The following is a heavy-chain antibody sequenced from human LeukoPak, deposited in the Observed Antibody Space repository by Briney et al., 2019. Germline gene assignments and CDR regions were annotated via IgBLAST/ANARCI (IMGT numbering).Heavy chain of an antibody. D-gene: IGHD1-26*01. J-gene: IGHJ5*02. Sequence: KTSETLSLTCAVYGGSFSVYYWSWIRQPPGKGLEWIGEINHSGSTNYNPSLKSRVTISVDTSKNQFSLKLSSVTAADTAVYYCARKNPRTNIVGAVPRYWFDPWGQGTLVTVSS. CDR2: INHSGST. CDR1: GGSFSVYY. CDR3: ARKNPRTNIVGAVPRYWFDP. V-gene: IGHV4-34*01.